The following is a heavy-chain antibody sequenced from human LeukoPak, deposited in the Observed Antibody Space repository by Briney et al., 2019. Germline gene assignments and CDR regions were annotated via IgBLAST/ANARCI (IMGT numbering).Heavy chain of an antibody. D-gene: IGHD3-3*01. CDR2: MNPNSGNT. V-gene: IGHV1-8*01. Sequence: ASVKVSCKASGYTFTSYDINWVRQATGQGLEWMGWMNPNSGNTGYAQKFQGRVTMTRNTSISTAYMELSSLRSEDTAVYYCARADFWSGYYNGDAFDIWGQGIMVTVSS. CDR3: ARADFWSGYYNGDAFDI. CDR1: GYTFTSYD. J-gene: IGHJ3*02.